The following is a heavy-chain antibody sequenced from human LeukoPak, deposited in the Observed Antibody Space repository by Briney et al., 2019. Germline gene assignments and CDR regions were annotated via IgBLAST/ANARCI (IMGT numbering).Heavy chain of an antibody. CDR2: IYTSGST. CDR1: GGSISSGSYY. J-gene: IGHJ3*02. D-gene: IGHD4-17*01. CDR3: ARDSTPNGDYAFDI. V-gene: IGHV4-61*02. Sequence: PSETLSLTCTVSGGSISSGSYYWSWIRQPAGKGLEWIGRIYTSGSTNYNPSLKSRVTISVDTSKNQFSLKLSSVTAADTAVYYCARDSTPNGDYAFDIWGQGTMVTVSS.